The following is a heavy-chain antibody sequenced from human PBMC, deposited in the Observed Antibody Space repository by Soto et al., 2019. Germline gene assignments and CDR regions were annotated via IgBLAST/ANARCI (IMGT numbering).Heavy chain of an antibody. V-gene: IGHV4-59*01. D-gene: IGHD3-9*01. CDR1: GGSISSYY. CDR2: IYYSGST. Sequence: PSETLSLTCTVSGGSISSYYWSWIRQPPGKGLEWIGYIYYSGSTNYNPSLKSRVTISVDTSKNQFSLKLSSVTAADTAVYYCARDTRGDILTGIFGDYYYGMDVWGQGTTVIVSS. J-gene: IGHJ6*02. CDR3: ARDTRGDILTGIFGDYYYGMDV.